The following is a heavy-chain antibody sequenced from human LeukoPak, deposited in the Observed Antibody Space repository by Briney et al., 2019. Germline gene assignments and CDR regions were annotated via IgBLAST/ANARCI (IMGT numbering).Heavy chain of an antibody. Sequence: GGSLRLSCVASGFTVSSNYMSWVRQAPGKGLEWVSVIYSGGSTYYADSVKGRFTISRDNSNNTLYLQMNSLRAEDTAVYYCASGSGSYRTPYYYMDVWGTGTTVTVSS. CDR3: ASGSGSYRTPYYYMDV. J-gene: IGHJ6*03. CDR2: IYSGGST. V-gene: IGHV3-53*01. D-gene: IGHD3-10*01. CDR1: GFTVSSNY.